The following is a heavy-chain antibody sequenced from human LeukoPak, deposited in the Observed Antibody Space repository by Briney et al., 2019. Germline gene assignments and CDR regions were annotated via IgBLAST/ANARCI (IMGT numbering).Heavy chain of an antibody. J-gene: IGHJ4*02. CDR3: ARVCLVYIAVGGYDY. CDR2: INPSGGST. Sequence: ASVKVSCKASGYTFTSYYMHWVRQAPGQGLEWMGIINPSGGSTSYAQKFQGRVTMTRDTSTSTDYMELSSLRSEDTAVYYCARVCLVYIAVGGYDYWGQGTLVTVPS. CDR1: GYTFTSYY. D-gene: IGHD6-19*01. V-gene: IGHV1-46*01.